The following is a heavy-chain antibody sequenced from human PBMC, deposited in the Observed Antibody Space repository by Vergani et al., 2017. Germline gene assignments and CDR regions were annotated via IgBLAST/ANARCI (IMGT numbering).Heavy chain of an antibody. CDR1: EYTFSNYY. Sequence: QVQVVQSGAEVKKSGASVKVSCKTSEYTFSNYYMHWVRQAPGQGLEWMGIINPSGGHTNYAQKFQGRVTMTRDTSTSTVYMELSSLRSKDTAIYYCARGDYGILTGYRYWGQGTLVTVSA. CDR2: INPSGGHT. J-gene: IGHJ4*02. V-gene: IGHV1-46*03. CDR3: ARGDYGILTGYRY. D-gene: IGHD3-9*01.